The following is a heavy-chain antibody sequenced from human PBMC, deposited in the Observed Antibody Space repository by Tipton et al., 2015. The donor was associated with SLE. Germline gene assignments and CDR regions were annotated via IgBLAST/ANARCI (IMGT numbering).Heavy chain of an antibody. D-gene: IGHD1-26*01. Sequence: TLSLTCAVYGGSFSGYYWSWIRQPPEKGLEWIGEINHSGSTNYNPSLKSRVTISIDTSKNQFSLKLFSVTAADTAVYYCARLGGRGRYKAYWGQGTLVTVSS. CDR1: GGSFSGYY. V-gene: IGHV4-34*01. J-gene: IGHJ4*02. CDR3: ARLGGRGRYKAY. CDR2: INHSGST.